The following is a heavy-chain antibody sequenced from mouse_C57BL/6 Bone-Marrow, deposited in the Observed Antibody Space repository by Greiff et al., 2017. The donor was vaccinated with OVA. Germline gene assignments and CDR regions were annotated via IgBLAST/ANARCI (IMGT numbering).Heavy chain of an antibody. J-gene: IGHJ2*01. CDR2: IYPRSGNT. V-gene: IGHV1-81*01. Sequence: QVHVKQSGAELARPGASVKLSCKASGYTFTSYGISWVKQRTGQGLEWIGEIYPRSGNTYYNEKFKGKATLTADKSSSTAYMELRSLTSEDSAVYFCARRETGPWGDYWGQGTTLTVSS. CDR1: GYTFTSYG. D-gene: IGHD4-1*01. CDR3: ARRETGPWGDY.